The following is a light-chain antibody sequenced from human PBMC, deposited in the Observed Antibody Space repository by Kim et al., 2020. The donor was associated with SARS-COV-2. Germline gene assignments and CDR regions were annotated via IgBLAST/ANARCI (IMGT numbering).Light chain of an antibody. CDR1: QGISNY. V-gene: IGKV1-27*01. CDR2: AAS. CDR3: QQCKGAPWT. Sequence: ASVGDRVTINCRASQGISNYLAWYQQKPGKVPKLLIYAASALKSGVPSRFSGSGSGTDFTLTITSLQPEDVAAYYCQQCKGAPWTFGQGTKVDIK. J-gene: IGKJ1*01.